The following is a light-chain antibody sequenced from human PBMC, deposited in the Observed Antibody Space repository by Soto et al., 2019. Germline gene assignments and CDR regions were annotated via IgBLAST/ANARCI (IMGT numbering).Light chain of an antibody. CDR3: SSYTSSSTLYV. V-gene: IGLV2-14*01. Sequence: QSVLTQPSSMSGSPGQSITISCTGTSSDVGAYDHVSWHQQRPGRAPKVLIYEVSNRPSGVSNRFSGSKSGNTASLTISGLQAEDEADYYCSSYTSSSTLYVFGTGTKLTVL. CDR1: SSDVGAYDH. J-gene: IGLJ1*01. CDR2: EVS.